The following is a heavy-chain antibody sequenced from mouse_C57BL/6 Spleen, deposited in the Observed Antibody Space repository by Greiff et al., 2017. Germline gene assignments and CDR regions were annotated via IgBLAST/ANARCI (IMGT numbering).Heavy chain of an antibody. CDR2: INPGSGGT. V-gene: IGHV1-54*01. J-gene: IGHJ1*03. Sequence: VQLQQSGAELVRPGTSVKVSCKASGYAFTNYLIEWVKQRPGQGLEWIGVINPGSGGTNYNEKFKGKATLTADKSSSTAYMQLSSLTSKDSAIYFCARSDDYGYFDVWGTETTVTVSS. CDR3: ARSDDYGYFDV. D-gene: IGHD2-3*01. CDR1: GYAFTNYL.